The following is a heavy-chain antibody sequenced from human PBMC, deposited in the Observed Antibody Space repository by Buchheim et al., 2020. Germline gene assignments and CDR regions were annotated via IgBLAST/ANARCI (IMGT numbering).Heavy chain of an antibody. CDR1: GFTFSSYA. V-gene: IGHV3-30-3*01. J-gene: IGHJ6*02. CDR2: ISYDGSNK. D-gene: IGHD1-26*01. Sequence: QVQLVESGGGVVQPGRSLRLSCAASGFTFSSYAMHWVRQAPGKGLEWVAVISYDGSNKYYAASVKGRFTISRDNSTNPLYLQMNSLRAEDTAVYYCARDRWELLPYYYYGMDVWGQGTT. CDR3: ARDRWELLPYYYYGMDV.